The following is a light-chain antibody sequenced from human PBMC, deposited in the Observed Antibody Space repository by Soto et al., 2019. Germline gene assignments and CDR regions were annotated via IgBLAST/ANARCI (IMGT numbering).Light chain of an antibody. J-gene: IGKJ1*01. V-gene: IGKV1-5*03. Sequence: DIQMTQSPSTLSGSVGDRVTITCRASQTISSWLAWYQQKPGKAPKLLIYKASTLKSGVPSRFSGSGAGTEFTLTIRSLKPDDFATYDCQHYNSYSEAFGQGTKVELK. CDR1: QTISSW. CDR2: KAS. CDR3: QHYNSYSEA.